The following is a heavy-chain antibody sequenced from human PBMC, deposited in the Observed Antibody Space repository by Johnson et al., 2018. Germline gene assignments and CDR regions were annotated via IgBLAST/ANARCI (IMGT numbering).Heavy chain of an antibody. CDR1: GFTFSSYA. J-gene: IGHJ1*01. Sequence: QVQLVESGGGVVQHGRSLRLSCAASGFTFSSYAMHWVRQAPGKGREWVAVISYDGSNKYYADSVKGRFTISRGNSKNTLYQQMNSRRAEDTAVFYFARDPSVGLGVFQHWGQVTLVTVSS. CDR2: ISYDGSNK. D-gene: IGHD2-8*01. V-gene: IGHV3-30-3*01. CDR3: ARDPSVGLGVFQH.